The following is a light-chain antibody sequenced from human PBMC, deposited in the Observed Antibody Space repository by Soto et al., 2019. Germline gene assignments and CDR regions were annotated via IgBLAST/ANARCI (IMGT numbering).Light chain of an antibody. Sequence: EIVMTQSPATLSVSPGDRATLSCRASQSVSSTYLAWFQQKPGQAPRLLIFGASTRATGIPDGFSGSGSGTDFTLTISRLEPEDFAVYYCQQYGSSAITFGQGTRLEI. J-gene: IGKJ5*01. V-gene: IGKV3-20*01. CDR2: GAS. CDR1: QSVSSTY. CDR3: QQYGSSAIT.